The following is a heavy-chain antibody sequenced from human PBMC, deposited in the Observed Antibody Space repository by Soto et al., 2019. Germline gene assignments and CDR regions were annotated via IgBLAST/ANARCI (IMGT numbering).Heavy chain of an antibody. J-gene: IGHJ6*02. V-gene: IGHV1-2*04. CDR1: GYTFTGYY. Sequence: QVQLVQSGAEVKKPGASVKVSCKASGYTFTGYYMHWVRQAPGQGLEWMGWINPNSGGTNYAQKFQGWVTMTRDTSNSTAYMELSRLRSDDTAVYYCARDKGYYDFGSGYYYYYGMDVWGQGTTVTVSS. CDR2: INPNSGGT. CDR3: ARDKGYYDFGSGYYYYYGMDV. D-gene: IGHD3-3*01.